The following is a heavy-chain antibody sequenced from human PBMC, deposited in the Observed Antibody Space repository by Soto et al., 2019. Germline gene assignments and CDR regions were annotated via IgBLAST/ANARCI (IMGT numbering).Heavy chain of an antibody. Sequence: PGGSLRLSCASSGFTFSSYAMSWVRQAPGKGLEWVSAISGSGGSTYYADSVKGRFTISRDNSKNTLYLQMNSLRAEDTAVYYCAKAERPAARYNWNYYYYGMDVWGQGTTVTVSS. CDR1: GFTFSSYA. CDR3: AKAERPAARYNWNYYYYGMDV. J-gene: IGHJ6*02. D-gene: IGHD1-20*01. CDR2: ISGSGGST. V-gene: IGHV3-23*01.